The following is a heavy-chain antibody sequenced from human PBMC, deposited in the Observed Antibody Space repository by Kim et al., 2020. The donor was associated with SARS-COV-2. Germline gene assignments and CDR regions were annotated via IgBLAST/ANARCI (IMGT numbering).Heavy chain of an antibody. J-gene: IGHJ4*02. V-gene: IGHV3-23*01. D-gene: IGHD2-15*01. CDR2: IRSRGVAD. CDR3: AKEYDSVAYSHYSI. CDR1: GVQFIDYS. Sequence: GGSLRLSFAASGVQFIDYSSSWVRQAPWKFLEFLSLIRSRGVADSYADSFQGRFTVSRDDSINTLFLQMSGLKAEDTATYYCAKEYDSVAYSHYSIWGQGIVVTVSS.